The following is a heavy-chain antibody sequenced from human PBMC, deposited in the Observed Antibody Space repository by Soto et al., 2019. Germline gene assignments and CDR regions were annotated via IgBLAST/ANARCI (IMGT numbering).Heavy chain of an antibody. CDR3: ARDWDSSGLFDP. J-gene: IGHJ5*02. Sequence: SETLSLTCSVSGASITTYYWSWIRQPPGKGLEWIGSISYSGSTKYNPSLESRVMISLDTSKNQFSLRLTSVTAADTALYYCARDWDSSGLFDPWGQGAQVTVSS. CDR2: ISYSGST. D-gene: IGHD3-10*01. V-gene: IGHV4-59*01. CDR1: GASITTYY.